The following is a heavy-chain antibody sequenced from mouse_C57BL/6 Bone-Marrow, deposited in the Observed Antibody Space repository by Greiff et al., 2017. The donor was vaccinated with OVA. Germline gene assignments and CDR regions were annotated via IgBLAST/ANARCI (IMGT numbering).Heavy chain of an antibody. D-gene: IGHD2-4*01. J-gene: IGHJ2*01. CDR1: GYAFSSSW. V-gene: IGHV1-82*01. Sequence: VQLKESGPELVKPGASVKISCKASGYAFSSSWMNWVKQRPGTGLEWIGRIYPGDGDINSNGKFKGKATLTADKSSSTAYMQLSSLTSEDSAVYFCARYDYDDGDFDYWGQGTTLTVSS. CDR3: ARYDYDDGDFDY. CDR2: IYPGDGDI.